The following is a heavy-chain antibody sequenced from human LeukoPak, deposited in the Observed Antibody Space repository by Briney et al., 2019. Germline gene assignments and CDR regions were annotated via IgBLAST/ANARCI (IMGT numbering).Heavy chain of an antibody. V-gene: IGHV3-13*01. CDR2: IGPRGDA. Sequence: GGSLRLSCAASGFTFSTYDMHWVRQATGKGLEWVSAIGPRGDAYYADSVQGRFTISRENAKNSLYLQMNSLGAGDTAVYYCARDACSGGRCYHDYWGQGILVTVSS. J-gene: IGHJ4*02. CDR1: GFTFSTYD. D-gene: IGHD2-15*01. CDR3: ARDACSGGRCYHDY.